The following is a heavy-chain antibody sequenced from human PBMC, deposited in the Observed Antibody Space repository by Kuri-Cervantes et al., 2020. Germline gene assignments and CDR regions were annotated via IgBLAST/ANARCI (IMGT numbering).Heavy chain of an antibody. CDR1: GFTFSSYA. J-gene: IGHJ4*02. V-gene: IGHV3-30-3*02. CDR2: ISDDGTYK. CDR3: YLPDLHGFDY. Sequence: GESLKISCTASGFTFSSYAMHWVRQAPGKGLEWVAVISDDGTYKDYIDSVKGRFTISRDSSKNTLYLQMNSLRTDDTAVYYSYLPDLHGFDYWGQGTLVTVSS.